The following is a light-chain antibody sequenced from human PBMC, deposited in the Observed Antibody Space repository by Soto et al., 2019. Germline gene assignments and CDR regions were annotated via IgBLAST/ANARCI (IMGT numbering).Light chain of an antibody. Sequence: QSVLTQPASVSGSPGQSITISCSGTSSDFGGYNVVSWYQQHPGKAPKLIIYEGTKRPSGVSNRFSGFKSGNAASLTISGLQTEDEADYYCCSYADTSTFWVVFGGGTQLTVL. J-gene: IGLJ3*02. V-gene: IGLV2-23*03. CDR1: SSDFGGYNV. CDR3: CSYADTSTFWVV. CDR2: EGT.